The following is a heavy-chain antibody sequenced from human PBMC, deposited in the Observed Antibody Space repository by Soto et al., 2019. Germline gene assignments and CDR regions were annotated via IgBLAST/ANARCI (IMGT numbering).Heavy chain of an antibody. Sequence: EVQLLESGGGLVQPGGSLRLSCAASGFTFSSYAMSWVRQAPGKGLEWVSAISGSGGSTYYADSVKGRFTISRDNSKNTLYLQMNSLRAEDTAVYYCAKPSHHQYCSGGSCSPINDFDYWGQGTLVTVSS. CDR3: AKPSHHQYCSGGSCSPINDFDY. CDR2: ISGSGGST. D-gene: IGHD2-15*01. CDR1: GFTFSSYA. J-gene: IGHJ4*02. V-gene: IGHV3-23*01.